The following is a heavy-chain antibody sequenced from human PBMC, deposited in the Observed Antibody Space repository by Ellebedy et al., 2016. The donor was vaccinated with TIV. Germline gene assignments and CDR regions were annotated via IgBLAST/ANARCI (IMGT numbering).Heavy chain of an antibody. V-gene: IGHV4-34*01. D-gene: IGHD4-17*01. CDR1: GGSFSGYY. Sequence: MPGGSLRLSCAVYGGSFSGYYWSWIRQPPGKGLEWIGEINHSGSTNYNPSLKSRVTISVDTSKNQFSLNLSSVTAADTAVYYCARLRLGVTVTSRHYFDYWGQGTLVTVSS. J-gene: IGHJ4*02. CDR3: ARLRLGVTVTSRHYFDY. CDR2: INHSGST.